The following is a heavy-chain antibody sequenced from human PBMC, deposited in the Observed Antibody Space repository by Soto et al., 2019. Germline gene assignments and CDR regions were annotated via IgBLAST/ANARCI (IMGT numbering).Heavy chain of an antibody. V-gene: IGHV3-74*01. CDR2: INSDGSST. CDR3: ARGIQLWFIDY. D-gene: IGHD5-18*01. Sequence: GGSLRLSCAASGFTFSSYWMHWVRQAPGKGLVWVSRINSDGSSTSYADSVKGRFTISRDNAKNTLYLQMNSLRAEDTAVYYCARGIQLWFIDYWGQGTLVTVSS. CDR1: GFTFSSYW. J-gene: IGHJ4*02.